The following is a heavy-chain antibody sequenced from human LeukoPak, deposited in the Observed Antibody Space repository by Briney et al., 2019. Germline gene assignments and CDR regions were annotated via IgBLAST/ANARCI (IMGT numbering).Heavy chain of an antibody. D-gene: IGHD3-10*01. CDR1: GQSLTGYF. Sequence: ASVKVSCKASGQSLTGYFIHWVRQAPGQGLEWMGRIDPNTGDTIYAQNFQGRVTVTSATSISTAYMELSRLTSDDTAVYFCARLGLHGSGTYYFFDYWGQGTLVTASS. V-gene: IGHV1-2*06. J-gene: IGHJ4*02. CDR2: IDPNTGDT. CDR3: ARLGLHGSGTYYFFDY.